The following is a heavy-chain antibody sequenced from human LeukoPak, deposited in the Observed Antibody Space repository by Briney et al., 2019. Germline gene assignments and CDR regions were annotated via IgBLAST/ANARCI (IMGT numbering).Heavy chain of an antibody. D-gene: IGHD3-3*01. V-gene: IGHV1-18*01. CDR1: GYTFTSYG. CDR2: ISAYNGNT. Sequence: ASVKVSCKASGYTFTSYGISWVRQAPGQGLEWMGWISAYNGNTNYAQKLQGRVTMTTDTSTSTAYMELRSLRSDDTAVYYCARDGITIFGVVTYNWFDPWGQGTLVTVSS. CDR3: ARDGITIFGVVTYNWFDP. J-gene: IGHJ5*02.